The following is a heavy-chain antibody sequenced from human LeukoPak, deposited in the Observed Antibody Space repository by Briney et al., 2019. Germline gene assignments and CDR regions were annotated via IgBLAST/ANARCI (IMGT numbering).Heavy chain of an antibody. CDR2: ISYDGSNK. Sequence: PGGSLRLSCAASGFTFSSYAMSWVRQAPGKGLEWVAVISYDGSNKYYADSVKGRFTISRDNSKNTLYLQMNSLRAEDTAVYYCARDSPDSSSWYYFDYWGQGTLVTVSS. J-gene: IGHJ4*02. CDR1: GFTFSSYA. V-gene: IGHV3-30-3*01. CDR3: ARDSPDSSSWYYFDY. D-gene: IGHD6-13*01.